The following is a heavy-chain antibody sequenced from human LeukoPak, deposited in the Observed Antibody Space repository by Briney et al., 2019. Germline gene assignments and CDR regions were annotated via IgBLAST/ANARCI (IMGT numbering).Heavy chain of an antibody. CDR3: ARAYCSITSCYARSQNWFDP. D-gene: IGHD2-2*01. CDR1: GGSISSYY. V-gene: IGHV4-4*07. CDR2: IYTSGST. J-gene: IGHJ5*02. Sequence: SETLSLTCTVSGGSISSYYWSWIRQPAGKGLEWIGRIYTSGSTNYNPSLKSRVTMSVDTSKNQFSLKLSSVTAADTAVYYCARAYCSITSCYARSQNWFDPWGQGTLVTVSS.